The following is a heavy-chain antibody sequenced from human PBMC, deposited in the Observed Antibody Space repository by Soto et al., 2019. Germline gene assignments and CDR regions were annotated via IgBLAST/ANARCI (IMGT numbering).Heavy chain of an antibody. CDR2: IIPNFGTA. Sequence: QVQLVQSAAEVKKPGSSVTVSCRASGGTFSCYAFSWVRQAPGQELEWMGGIIPNFGTANYAQKFQGGVTITADESTSTAYMERSSLRSEDTAVYCCARQDCIRTSCYYYYYFGMDVW. J-gene: IGHJ6*01. CDR3: ARQDCIRTSCYYYYYFGMDV. D-gene: IGHD2-2*01. CDR1: GGTFSCYA. V-gene: IGHV1-69*12.